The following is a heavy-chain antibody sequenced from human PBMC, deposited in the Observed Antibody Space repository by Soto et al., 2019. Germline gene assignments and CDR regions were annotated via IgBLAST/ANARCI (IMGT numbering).Heavy chain of an antibody. CDR1: GFTFSSYW. J-gene: IGHJ4*02. CDR2: IKQDGSEK. Sequence: GGSLRLPCAASGFTFSSYWMSWVRQAPGKGLEWVANIKQDGSEKYYVDSVKGRFTISRDNAKNSLYLQMNSLRAEDTAVYYCARENPNSSGYYLLDYWGQGTLVTVSS. D-gene: IGHD3-22*01. CDR3: ARENPNSSGYYLLDY. V-gene: IGHV3-7*04.